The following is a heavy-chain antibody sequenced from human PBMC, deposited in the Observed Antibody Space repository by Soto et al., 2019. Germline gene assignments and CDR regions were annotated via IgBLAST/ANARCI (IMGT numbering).Heavy chain of an antibody. CDR1: GGTFSSYT. CDR3: AISDAIAAAGTRFDY. V-gene: IGHV1-69*02. CDR2: IIHILGIA. D-gene: IGHD6-13*01. Sequence: GASVKVSCKASGGTFSSYTISWVRQAPGQGLEWMGRIIHILGIANYAQKFQGRVTITADKSTSTAYMELSSLRSEDTAVYYCAISDAIAAAGTRFDYWGQGTLVTVSS. J-gene: IGHJ4*02.